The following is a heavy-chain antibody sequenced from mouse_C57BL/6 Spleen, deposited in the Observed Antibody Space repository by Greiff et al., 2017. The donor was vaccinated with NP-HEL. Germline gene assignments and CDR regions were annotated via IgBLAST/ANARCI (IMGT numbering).Heavy chain of an antibody. Sequence: EVQLKQSGPGLVKPSQSLSLTCSVTGYSITSGYYWHWIRQFPGNKLEWMGYISYDGSNNYKPSLKNRISITRDTSKNQFFLKLNSVTTEDTATYYCARDLYSDYVSGFAYWGQGTLVTVSA. J-gene: IGHJ3*01. D-gene: IGHD2-4*01. CDR3: ARDLYSDYVSGFAY. CDR2: ISYDGSN. CDR1: GYSITSGYY. V-gene: IGHV3-6*01.